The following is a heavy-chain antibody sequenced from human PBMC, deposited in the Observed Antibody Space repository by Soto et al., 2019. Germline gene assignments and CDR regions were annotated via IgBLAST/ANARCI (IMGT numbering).Heavy chain of an antibody. J-gene: IGHJ3*02. V-gene: IGHV3-9*01. D-gene: IGHD3-3*01. Sequence: FLRLPWAPSGFTFDDYALHWVGQARGRVLEWVAGISWNSGNIGYADSVKGRFTVSRDNANNSLSLQMSSLRAEDTALYYCVKDMNKRDLNLCDLWHIWGRGTMVTVSS. CDR2: ISWNSGNI. CDR1: GFTFDDYA. CDR3: VKDMNKRDLNLCDLWHI.